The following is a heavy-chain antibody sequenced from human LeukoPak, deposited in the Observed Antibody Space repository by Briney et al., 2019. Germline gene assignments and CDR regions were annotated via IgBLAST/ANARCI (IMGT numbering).Heavy chain of an antibody. Sequence: PGGSLRLSCAASGFSFSSYAMSWVRQAPGKGLEWVSAISGSGDSTYYADSVKGRFTISRDNSKNTLYLQMNSLRVEDTAVYYCARDRGRNWFDPWGQGTLVTVSS. D-gene: IGHD5-24*01. CDR2: ISGSGDST. J-gene: IGHJ5*02. CDR1: GFSFSSYA. V-gene: IGHV3-23*01. CDR3: ARDRGRNWFDP.